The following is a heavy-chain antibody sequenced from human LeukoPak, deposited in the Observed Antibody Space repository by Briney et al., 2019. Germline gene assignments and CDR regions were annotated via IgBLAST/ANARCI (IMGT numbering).Heavy chain of an antibody. V-gene: IGHV4-31*03. D-gene: IGHD3-9*01. J-gene: IGHJ4*02. CDR1: GGSISSGGYY. CDR3: ARISGPRKVLRYFDWLSPFGY. CDR2: IYYSGST. Sequence: PSETLSLTCTVSGGSISSGGYYWSWIRQHPGKGLEWIGYIYYSGSTYYNPSLKGRVTISVDTSKNQFSLKLSSVTAADTAVYYCARISGPRKVLRYFDWLSPFGYWGQGTLVTVSS.